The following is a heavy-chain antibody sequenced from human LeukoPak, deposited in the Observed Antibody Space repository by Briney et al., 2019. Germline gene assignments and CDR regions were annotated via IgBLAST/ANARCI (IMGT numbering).Heavy chain of an antibody. CDR2: ITHTGNT. CDR3: ARQRSSGWSSSIDS. J-gene: IGHJ4*02. Sequence: SETLSLTCAVYGGSFTAYYWSWIRQPPGKGLEWIGEITHTGNTNYNPSLKSRVTISLDTSRNQFSLKVTSVTAADTAVYYCARQRSSGWSSSIDSRGQGTLVTVSS. CDR1: GGSFTAYY. V-gene: IGHV4-34*01. D-gene: IGHD6-19*01.